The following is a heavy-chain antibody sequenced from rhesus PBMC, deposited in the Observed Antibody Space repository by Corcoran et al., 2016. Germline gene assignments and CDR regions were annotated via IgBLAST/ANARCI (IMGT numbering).Heavy chain of an antibody. J-gene: IGHJ4*01. CDR2: IYWDDDK. V-gene: IGHV2-174*01. CDR3: ARGGYFDY. Sequence: QVTLKESGPALVKPTQTLTLTCTFSGFSLTTSGMGVGWIRQPPGKALEWLALIYWDDDKRYSTSLKSRLTISKETSKNQVVLTMTNMDPVDTATYYCARGGYFDYWGQGVLVTVSS. CDR1: GFSLTTSGMG.